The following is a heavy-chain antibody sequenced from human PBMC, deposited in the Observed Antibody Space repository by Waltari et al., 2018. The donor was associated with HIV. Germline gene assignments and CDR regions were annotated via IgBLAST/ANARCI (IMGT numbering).Heavy chain of an antibody. Sequence: QIPLKESGPPVVKSIQTLTLTCSSSGFSLSTTGEGVGWIRQPPGEAPEWLALIYWEDTKRYNPSLNSRLTIYINTSKSQGRLILATMEPLDTATYFCTHAYYFPSGSYFAHWGQGILVTVSS. V-gene: IGHV2-5*02. CDR2: IYWEDTK. D-gene: IGHD3-10*01. CDR3: THAYYFPSGSYFAH. CDR1: GFSLSTTGEG. J-gene: IGHJ4*02.